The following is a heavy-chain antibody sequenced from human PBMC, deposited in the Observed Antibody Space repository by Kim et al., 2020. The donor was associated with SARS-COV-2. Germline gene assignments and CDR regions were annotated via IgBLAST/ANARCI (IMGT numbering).Heavy chain of an antibody. Sequence: SETLSLTCTVSGYSISSGYYWGWIRQPPGKGLEWIGSIYHSGRTYYNPSLKSRVTISVDTSKNQFSLKLSSVTAADTAVYYCARGVSGSYYSVDYWGQGTLVTVSS. D-gene: IGHD1-26*01. J-gene: IGHJ4*02. V-gene: IGHV4-38-2*02. CDR2: IYHSGRT. CDR1: GYSISSGYY. CDR3: ARGVSGSYYSVDY.